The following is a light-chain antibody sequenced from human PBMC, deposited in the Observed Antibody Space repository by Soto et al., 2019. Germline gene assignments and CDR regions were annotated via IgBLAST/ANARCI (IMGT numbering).Light chain of an antibody. J-gene: IGLJ2*01. CDR1: SSDIGAYHS. CDR2: DVS. Sequence: QSALTQPASVSASPGQSITISCTGTSSDIGAYHSVSWYQQHPGKAPQLMIYDVSYRPSGISSRFSGSKSGNTASLTISGLQADDDADYFCASYTTARVRVFGGGTKRTVL. V-gene: IGLV2-14*01. CDR3: ASYTTARVRV.